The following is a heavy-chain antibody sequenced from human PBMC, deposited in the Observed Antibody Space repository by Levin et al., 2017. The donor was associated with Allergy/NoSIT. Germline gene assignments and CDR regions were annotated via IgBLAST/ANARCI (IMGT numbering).Heavy chain of an antibody. Sequence: GGSLRLSCVASGFSLSGYSMNWVRQAPGKGLEWVSTISGSGTYINYVDSVKGRFAISRDDAKNSVYLQMNSLRDEDTAVYYCARDQGLAWGQGVLVAVSS. CDR1: GFSLSGYS. CDR3: ARDQGLA. J-gene: IGHJ5*02. CDR2: ISGSGTYI. V-gene: IGHV3-21*04.